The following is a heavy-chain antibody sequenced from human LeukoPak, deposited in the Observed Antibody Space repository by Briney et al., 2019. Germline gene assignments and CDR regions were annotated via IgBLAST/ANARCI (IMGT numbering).Heavy chain of an antibody. CDR3: ARGDGREATIRSWYFDY. J-gene: IGHJ4*02. V-gene: IGHV3-23*01. CDR2: ISGSGGST. Sequence: GGSLRLSCAASGFTFSNYAMNWVRQAPGKGLEWVSTISGSGGSTYYADSVKGRFTISRDNSKNTLYLEVNSLRAEDTAVYYCARGDGREATIRSWYFDYWGQGTLVTVSS. D-gene: IGHD5-12*01. CDR1: GFTFSNYA.